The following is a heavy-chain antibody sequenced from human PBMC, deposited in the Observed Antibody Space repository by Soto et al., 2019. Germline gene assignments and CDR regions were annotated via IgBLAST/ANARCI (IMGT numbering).Heavy chain of an antibody. CDR1: GYSVSSSDCY. J-gene: IGHJ6*02. Sequence: SETLSLTSSFSGYSVSSSDCYLAWIRQPPGKGLEWIGSMFYSGLTYYNPSLKSRVTLSVDTSKNHFSVRLNSVTAADTAVYYCAPLTVSLSGPYGIHVWGQGTTVTVSS. CDR3: APLTVSLSGPYGIHV. CDR2: MFYSGLT. V-gene: IGHV4-39*01. D-gene: IGHD2-15*01.